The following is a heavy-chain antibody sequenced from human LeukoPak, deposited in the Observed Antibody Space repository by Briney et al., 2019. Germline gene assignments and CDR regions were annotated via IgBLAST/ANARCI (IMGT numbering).Heavy chain of an antibody. CDR3: ARLVATTGRLYFDY. J-gene: IGHJ4*02. V-gene: IGHV3-53*01. CDR2: IYSGGNT. Sequence: PGGSLRLSCAASGFTFSSYAMSWVPQAPGKGLEYVSVIYSGGNTYYPGSVKGRFTISRDNSKNTVYLQMNSLRAEDTAVFYCARLVATTGRLYFDYWGQGNLVTVSS. CDR1: GFTFSSYA. D-gene: IGHD1-1*01.